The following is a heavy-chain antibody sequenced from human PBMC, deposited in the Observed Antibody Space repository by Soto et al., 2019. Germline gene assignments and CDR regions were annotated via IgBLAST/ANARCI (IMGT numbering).Heavy chain of an antibody. CDR2: IDYDGSTT. D-gene: IGHD1-1*01. V-gene: IGHV3-33*08. CDR3: ARDNWNSY. CDR1: GFTFSSYG. Sequence: GGSLRLSCAASGFTFSSYGMHWVRQAPGKGLEWVSGIDYDGSTTNYADSVKGRFTISRDNAKNTLFLQMNTLRVDDTAVYYCARDNWNSYWGQGTLVTVSS. J-gene: IGHJ4*02.